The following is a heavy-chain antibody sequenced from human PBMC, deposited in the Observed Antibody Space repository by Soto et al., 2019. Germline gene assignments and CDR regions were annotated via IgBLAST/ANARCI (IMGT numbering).Heavy chain of an antibody. CDR2: INAGNGNT. D-gene: IGHD6-19*01. J-gene: IGHJ5*02. V-gene: IGHV1-3*01. CDR3: ARVCLEWLVIRFHP. CDR1: GYTFTSYA. Sequence: ASVKVSCKASGYTFTSYAMHWVRQAPGQRLEWMGWINAGNGNTKYSQKFQGRVTITRDTSASTAYMELSSLRSEDTAVYYCARVCLEWLVIRFHPCCQGPLCTVSS.